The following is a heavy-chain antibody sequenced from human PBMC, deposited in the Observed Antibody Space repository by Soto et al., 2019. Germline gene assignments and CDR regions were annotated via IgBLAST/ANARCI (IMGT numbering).Heavy chain of an antibody. CDR1: GFTFSSYS. J-gene: IGHJ4*02. CDR3: ARGLYSSARLFDY. D-gene: IGHD6-19*01. V-gene: IGHV3-21*01. CDR2: ISSSSSYI. Sequence: VQLVESGGGLVKPGGSLRLSCAASGFTFSSYSMNWVRQAPGKGLEWVSSISSSSSYIYYADSVKGRFTISRDNAKNSLYLQMNSLRAEDTAVYYCARGLYSSARLFDYWGQGTLVTVSS.